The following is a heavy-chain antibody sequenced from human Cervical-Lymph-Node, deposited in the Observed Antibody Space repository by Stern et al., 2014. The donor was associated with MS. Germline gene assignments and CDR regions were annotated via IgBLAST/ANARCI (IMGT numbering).Heavy chain of an antibody. CDR2: IHYSGYT. CDR3: ARERGSGSLDY. J-gene: IGHJ4*02. V-gene: IGHV4-31*03. D-gene: IGHD3-10*01. CDR1: GDSISSGHYY. Sequence: QVQLVESGPGLVQPSQTLCLTCTVSGDSISSGHYYWSWIRQHPGEGLEWIGYIHYSGYTYYNPSLKSRITMSVDTSETHFSLNLTSVTAADTAVYYCARERGSGSLDYWGQGTLVTVSS.